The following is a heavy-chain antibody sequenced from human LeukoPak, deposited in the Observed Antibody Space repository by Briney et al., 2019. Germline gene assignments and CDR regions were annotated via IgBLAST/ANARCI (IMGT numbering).Heavy chain of an antibody. CDR3: ARDRFGEN. CDR1: GGSISGHY. J-gene: IGHJ4*02. Sequence: SETLSLTCTVSGGSISGHYWSWIRQPPGKGLEWIGYISYSGSTNYNPSLKSRVSISIDTSKNQFSLKLDSVTAADTAVYYCARDRFGENWGQGTLVTVSS. V-gene: IGHV4-59*11. CDR2: ISYSGST. D-gene: IGHD3-10*01.